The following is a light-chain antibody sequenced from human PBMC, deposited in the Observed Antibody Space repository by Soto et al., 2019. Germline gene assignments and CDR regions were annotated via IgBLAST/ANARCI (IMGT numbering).Light chain of an antibody. Sequence: QSVLTQPASVSGSPGQSITISCTGTSSDVGDYNYVSWYQQHPGKAPKLIIYDVSNRPSGVSNRFSGFKSGNTASLTISGLQAEDVADYYCSSYTSSSNYVFGTGTKVTVL. V-gene: IGLV2-14*01. J-gene: IGLJ1*01. CDR2: DVS. CDR3: SSYTSSSNYV. CDR1: SSDVGDYNY.